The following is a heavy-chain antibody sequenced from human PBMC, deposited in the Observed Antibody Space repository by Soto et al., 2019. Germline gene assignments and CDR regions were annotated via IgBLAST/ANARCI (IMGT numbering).Heavy chain of an antibody. CDR3: ARHLGMATIIRGGGPFDY. J-gene: IGHJ4*02. V-gene: IGHV4-39*01. CDR2: IYYSGST. Sequence: KPSETLSLTCTVSGGSISSSSYYWGWIRQPPGKGLEWIGSIYYSGSTYYNPSLKSRVTISVDTSKNQFSLKLSSVTAADTAVYYCARHLGMATIIRGGGPFDYWGQGTLVTVSS. D-gene: IGHD5-12*01. CDR1: GGSISSSSYY.